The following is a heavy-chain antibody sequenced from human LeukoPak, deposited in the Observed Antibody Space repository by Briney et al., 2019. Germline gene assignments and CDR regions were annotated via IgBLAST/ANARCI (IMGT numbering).Heavy chain of an antibody. CDR2: TRNKAHSYTT. CDR3: ASSGNGVVPAAPFDY. V-gene: IGHV3-72*01. D-gene: IGHD2-2*01. CDR1: GFTFSDHY. J-gene: IGHJ4*02. Sequence: GGSLRLSCAASGFTFSDHYMDWVRQAPGKGLEWVGRTRNKAHSYTTEYAASVKGRFTISRDNAKNSLYLQMNSLRAEDTAVYYCASSGNGVVPAAPFDYWGQGTLVTVSS.